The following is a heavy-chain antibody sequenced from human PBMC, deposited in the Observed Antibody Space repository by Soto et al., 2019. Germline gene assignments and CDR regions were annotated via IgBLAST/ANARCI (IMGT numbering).Heavy chain of an antibody. CDR2: ISSSSSYI. CDR3: ARDLIAAAPHDYYYGMDV. V-gene: IGHV3-21*01. D-gene: IGHD6-13*01. Sequence: GGSLRLSCSASGFTFSSYSMNWVRQAPGKGLEWVSSISSSSSYIYYADSVKGRFTISRDNAKNSLYLQMNSLRAEDTAVYYCARDLIAAAPHDYYYGMDVWGQGTTVTVS. CDR1: GFTFSSYS. J-gene: IGHJ6*02.